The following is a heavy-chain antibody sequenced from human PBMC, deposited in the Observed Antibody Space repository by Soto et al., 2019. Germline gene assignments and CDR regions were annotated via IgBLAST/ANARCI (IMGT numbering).Heavy chain of an antibody. CDR2: FDPEDGET. V-gene: IGHV1-24*01. CDR3: ATDLAVYYYDSSGYYRTNY. D-gene: IGHD3-22*01. J-gene: IGHJ4*02. Sequence: GASVKVSCKVSGYTLTELSMHWVRQAPGKGLEWMGGFDPEDGETIYAQKFQGRVTMTEDTSTDTAYMELSSLRSEDTAVYYCATDLAVYYYDSSGYYRTNYWGQGTLVTGSS. CDR1: GYTLTELS.